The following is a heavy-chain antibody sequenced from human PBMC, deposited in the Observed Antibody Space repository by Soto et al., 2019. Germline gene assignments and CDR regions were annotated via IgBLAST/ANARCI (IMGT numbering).Heavy chain of an antibody. CDR1: GGTFGNHA. CDR3: AREAGYTYGYDFDY. J-gene: IGHJ4*02. Sequence: QVQLVQSGAEVKEPGSSVRVSCKASGGTFGNHAISWVRQAPGQGLEWLGGIIPVLGVGDNAQNFQGRVTITAGASASTAYLELSSLRSEDTALYYCAREAGYTYGYDFDYWGQGTLVTVSS. CDR2: IIPVLGVG. D-gene: IGHD5-18*01. V-gene: IGHV1-69*01.